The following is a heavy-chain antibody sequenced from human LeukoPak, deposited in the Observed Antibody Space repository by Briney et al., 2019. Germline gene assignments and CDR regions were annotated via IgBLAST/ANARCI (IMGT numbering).Heavy chain of an antibody. CDR3: ARQYSDWFDP. V-gene: IGHV4-61*01. Sequence: PSENLSLNCTVSGGSVSSGSYYWSWTRQPPGKGLEWIGYIYYSGSTNYNPSLKSRVTISVDTSKNQFSLKLSSVTAADTAVYYCARQYSDWFDPWGQGTLVTVSS. CDR2: IYYSGST. J-gene: IGHJ5*02. D-gene: IGHD2-21*01. CDR1: GGSVSSGSYY.